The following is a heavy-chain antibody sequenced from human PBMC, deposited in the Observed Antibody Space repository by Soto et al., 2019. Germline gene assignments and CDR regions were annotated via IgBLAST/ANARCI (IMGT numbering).Heavy chain of an antibody. CDR2: TYYRSKWYN. Sequence: PSQTLSLTCVISGDSVSSNSAAWNWIRQSPSRGLEWLGRTYYRSKWYNDYAVSVKSRITINPDTSKNQFSLQLNSVTPEDTAVCYCARDLQYCSSTSCYGPNWFDXWGQGTLVTVSS. CDR1: GDSVSSNSAA. V-gene: IGHV6-1*01. D-gene: IGHD2-2*01. CDR3: ARDLQYCSSTSCYGPNWFDX. J-gene: IGHJ5*02.